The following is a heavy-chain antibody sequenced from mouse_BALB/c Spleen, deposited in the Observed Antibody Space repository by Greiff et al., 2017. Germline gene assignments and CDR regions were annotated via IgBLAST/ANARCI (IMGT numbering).Heavy chain of an antibody. CDR1: GFTFTDYY. CDR2: IRNKANGYTT. D-gene: IGHD1-1*01. V-gene: IGHV7-3*02. Sequence: EVQRVESGGGLVQPGGSLRLSCATSGFTFTDYYMSWVRQPPGKALEWLGFIRNKANGYTTEYSASVKGRFTISRDNSQSILYLQMNTLRAEDSATYYCAGSSWYFDVWGAGTTVTVSS. J-gene: IGHJ1*01. CDR3: AGSSWYFDV.